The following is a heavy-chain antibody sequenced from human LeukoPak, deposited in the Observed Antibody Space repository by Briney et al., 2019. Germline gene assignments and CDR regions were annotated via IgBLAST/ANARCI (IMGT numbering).Heavy chain of an antibody. CDR2: ISSSSSYI. D-gene: IGHD4-17*01. CDR1: GFSVSSYE. CDR3: ARDPKTVIPEYMDV. J-gene: IGHJ6*03. Sequence: PGGSLRLSCSASGFSVSSYEMNWVRQAPGKGLEWVSSISSSSSYIYYADSVKGRFTISRDNAKNLLYLQMNSLRAEDTAVYYCARDPKTVIPEYMDVWGKGTTVTISS. V-gene: IGHV3-21*01.